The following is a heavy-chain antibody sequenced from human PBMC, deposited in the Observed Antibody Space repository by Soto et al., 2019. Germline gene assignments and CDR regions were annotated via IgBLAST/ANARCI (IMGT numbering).Heavy chain of an antibody. CDR2: ISSSSSYI. Sequence: PGGSLRLSCAASGFTFSSYSMNWVRQAPGKGLEWVSSISSSSSYIYYADSVKGRFTISRDNAKNSLYLQMNSLRAEDTAVYYCARGGDFWSGYYTRAFDIWGKETMVTVSS. J-gene: IGHJ3*02. D-gene: IGHD3-3*01. CDR1: GFTFSSYS. V-gene: IGHV3-21*01. CDR3: ARGGDFWSGYYTRAFDI.